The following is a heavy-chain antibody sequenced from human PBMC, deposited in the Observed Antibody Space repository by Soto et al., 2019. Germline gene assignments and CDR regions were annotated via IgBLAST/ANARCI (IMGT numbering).Heavy chain of an antibody. J-gene: IGHJ4*02. CDR3: AHSLITFGGIIVTFHY. CDR2: IYGDDDK. V-gene: IGHV2-5*02. Sequence: QITLKESGPTLVKPTQTLTLTCSFSGFSLSTGTVGVGWIRQSPGKALEWLALIYGDDDKRYSPSLKSRLTNTKDTSKNQVVLTMTNMDPVDTATYFCAHSLITFGGIIVTFHYWGQGTLVTVSS. D-gene: IGHD3-16*02. CDR1: GFSLSTGTVG.